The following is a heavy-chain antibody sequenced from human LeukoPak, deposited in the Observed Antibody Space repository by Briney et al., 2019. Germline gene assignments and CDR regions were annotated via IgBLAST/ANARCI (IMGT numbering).Heavy chain of an antibody. J-gene: IGHJ4*02. Sequence: GGSLRLSCAASGFTFSSYSMNWVRQAPGKGLEWVSSISSSSSYIYYADSVKGRFTISRDNAKNSLYLQMNSLRAEDTAAYYCARALYSSSWSVDYWGQGTLVTVSS. CDR1: GFTFSSYS. CDR2: ISSSSSYI. CDR3: ARALYSSSWSVDY. V-gene: IGHV3-21*01. D-gene: IGHD6-13*01.